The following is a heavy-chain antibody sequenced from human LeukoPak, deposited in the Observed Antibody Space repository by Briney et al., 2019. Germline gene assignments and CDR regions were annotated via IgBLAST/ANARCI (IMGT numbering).Heavy chain of an antibody. V-gene: IGHV1-69*05. Sequence: SVKVSCKASGGTFSSYAISWVRQAAGQGLEWMGGIIPIFGTANYAQKFQGRVTITTDESTSTAYMELSSLRSEDTAVYYCARGDIVVVPAATLGAFEIWGQGTMVTVSS. D-gene: IGHD2-2*01. CDR1: GGTFSSYA. CDR3: ARGDIVVVPAATLGAFEI. CDR2: IIPIFGTA. J-gene: IGHJ3*02.